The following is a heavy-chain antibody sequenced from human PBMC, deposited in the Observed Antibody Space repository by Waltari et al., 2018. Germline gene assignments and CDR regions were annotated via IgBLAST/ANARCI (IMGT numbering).Heavy chain of an antibody. V-gene: IGHV3-48*01. Sequence: EVQLVESGGGLVQPGGSLRLSCAASGFTFSSYSMNWVSQAPGKGLEWVSYISSSSSTIYYADSVKGRFTISRDNAKNSLYLQMNSLRAEDTAVYYCARDGIAGAGTPEYFQHWGQGTTVTVSS. CDR3: ARDGIAGAGTPEYFQH. CDR1: GFTFSSYS. J-gene: IGHJ1*01. D-gene: IGHD6-13*01. CDR2: ISSSSSTI.